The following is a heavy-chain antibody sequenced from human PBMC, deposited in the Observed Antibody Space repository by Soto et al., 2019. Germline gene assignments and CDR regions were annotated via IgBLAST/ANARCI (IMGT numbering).Heavy chain of an antibody. V-gene: IGHV1-3*01. CDR3: ARDLGGWPDY. CDR2: INAGNGNT. Sequence: QVQLVQTGAEVKKPGASVKVSCKASGYTFTSYAMHWVRQAPGQRREWMGWINAGNGNTKYSQKFQGRVTITRDTSASTAYMGLSSLRSEDTAVYYCARDLGGWPDYWGRGTLVTVSS. J-gene: IGHJ4*02. D-gene: IGHD2-15*01. CDR1: GYTFTSYA.